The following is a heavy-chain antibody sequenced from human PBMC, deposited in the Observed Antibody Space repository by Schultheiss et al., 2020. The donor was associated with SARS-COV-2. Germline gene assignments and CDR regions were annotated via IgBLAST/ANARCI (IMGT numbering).Heavy chain of an antibody. D-gene: IGHD2-2*01. J-gene: IGHJ5*02. V-gene: IGHV3-30*12. CDR2: ISYDGSDA. CDR1: GFTFSSYG. CDR3: TRRVPGSSFNCFDP. Sequence: GGSLRLSCAASGFTFSSYGMHWVRQAPGKGLEWVAVISYDGSDADYADSVRGRFTISRDNSKNTLYLQLNSLKTEDTAVYYCTRRVPGSSFNCFDPWGQGTLVTVSS.